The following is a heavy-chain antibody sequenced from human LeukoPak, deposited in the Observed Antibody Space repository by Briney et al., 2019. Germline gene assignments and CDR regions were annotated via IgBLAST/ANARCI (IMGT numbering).Heavy chain of an antibody. CDR3: ARAGIAAAEGAFDI. CDR1: GYTFSDYF. Sequence: GASVKVSCKASGYTFSDYFMHWVRKAPGQGLEWMGWINPNSGGTNYAQKFQGRVTMTRDTSISTAYMELSRLRSDDTAVYYCARAGIAAAEGAFDIWGQGTMVTVSS. CDR2: INPNSGGT. V-gene: IGHV1-2*02. J-gene: IGHJ3*02. D-gene: IGHD6-13*01.